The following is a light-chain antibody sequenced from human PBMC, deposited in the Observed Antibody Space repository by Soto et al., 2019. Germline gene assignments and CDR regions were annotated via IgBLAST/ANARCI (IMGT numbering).Light chain of an antibody. V-gene: IGLV2-14*01. CDR1: SSDVGGYNY. Sequence: QSALTQPASVSGSPGQSITISCTGTSSDVGGYNYVSWYQQHPGKAPKLMIYDVSNRPSGVSNRFSGSKSGNTASLTISGLQADDEAAYYCSSYTSSSSSYVFGTGTKLTVL. CDR2: DVS. CDR3: SSYTSSSSSYV. J-gene: IGLJ1*01.